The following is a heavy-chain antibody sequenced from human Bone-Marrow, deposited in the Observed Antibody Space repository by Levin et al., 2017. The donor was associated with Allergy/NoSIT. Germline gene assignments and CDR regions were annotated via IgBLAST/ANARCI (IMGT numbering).Heavy chain of an antibody. CDR2: ISTSGSTI. V-gene: IGHV3-11*01. D-gene: IGHD2-15*01. J-gene: IGHJ3*02. Sequence: GGSLRLSCAASGFTFSDYYMTWIRQAPGKGLEWVAYISTSGSTIYYADSVKGRFTISRDNAKNSLFLQMNSLRAEDTAVYYYARDRRSQVVKDAFDIWGQGTMVTVSS. CDR3: ARDRRSQVVKDAFDI. CDR1: GFTFSDYY.